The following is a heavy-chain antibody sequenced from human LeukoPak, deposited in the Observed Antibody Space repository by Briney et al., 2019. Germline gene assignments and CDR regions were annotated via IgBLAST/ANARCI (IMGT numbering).Heavy chain of an antibody. V-gene: IGHV3-30*04. CDR3: ARGPRIYYPFDY. J-gene: IGHJ4*02. D-gene: IGHD3-22*01. CDR2: ISYDGRNQ. Sequence: TGGSLRLSCAASGFTFSSYAMPWVRQAPGKGLERVAAISYDGRNQYYADSVKGRFTISRDNSKNTLYLQMNSLRAEDTAVYYCARGPRIYYPFDYWGQGTLVTVSS. CDR1: GFTFSSYA.